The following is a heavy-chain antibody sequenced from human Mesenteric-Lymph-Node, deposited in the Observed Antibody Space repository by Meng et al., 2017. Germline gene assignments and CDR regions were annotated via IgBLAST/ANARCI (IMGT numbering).Heavy chain of an antibody. V-gene: IGHV4-4*02. D-gene: IGHD2-2*01. CDR1: DGSIISSNW. J-gene: IGHJ4*02. CDR3: ASGRKYCSSTSCYGQFDY. Sequence: PARPPPLTCPFLDGSIISSNWWCCVRQPPGKGSECIVAIYHSGSTNYNPSLKSRVTISVDKSKNQFSLKLSSVTAADTAVYYCASGRKYCSSTSCYGQFDYWGQGTLVTVSS. CDR2: IYHSGST.